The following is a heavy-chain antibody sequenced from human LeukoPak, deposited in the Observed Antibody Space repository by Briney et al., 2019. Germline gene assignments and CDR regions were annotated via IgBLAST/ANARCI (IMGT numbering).Heavy chain of an antibody. D-gene: IGHD6-13*01. CDR2: INHSGST. Sequence: SETLSLTCAVYGGSFSGYYWSWIRQPPGKGLEWIGEINHSGSTNYNPSLKSRVTISVDTSKNQFSLKLSSVTAADTAVYYCAGQGAYSSSWLFDYWGQGTLVTVSS. CDR1: GGSFSGYY. CDR3: AGQGAYSSSWLFDY. V-gene: IGHV4-34*01. J-gene: IGHJ4*02.